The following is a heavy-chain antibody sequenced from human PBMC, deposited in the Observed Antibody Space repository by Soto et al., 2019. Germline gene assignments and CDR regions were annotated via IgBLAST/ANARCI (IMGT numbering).Heavy chain of an antibody. D-gene: IGHD2-15*01. Sequence: SVKVSCKASGGTFSSYTISWVRQAPGQGLEWMGRIIPILGIANYAQKFQGRVTITADKSTSTAYMELSSLRSEDTAVYYCARDGCSGGSCYWFGYWGQGTLVTVSS. CDR3: ARDGCSGGSCYWFGY. V-gene: IGHV1-69*04. CDR2: IIPILGIA. CDR1: GGTFSSYT. J-gene: IGHJ4*02.